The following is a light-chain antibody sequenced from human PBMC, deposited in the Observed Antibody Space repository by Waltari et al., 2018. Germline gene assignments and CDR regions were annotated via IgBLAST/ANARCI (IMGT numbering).Light chain of an antibody. CDR3: QLYGTSPSWT. V-gene: IGKV3-20*01. CDR1: QYVSGNY. J-gene: IGKJ1*01. CDR2: KAS. Sequence: EIVLTQSPATLSLSPGERATLSCRASQYVSGNYIGWYQQKPGQAPRLLIYKASSRATGIPDRFSGSGSGTDFTLTINRLEPEDFAVYSCQLYGTSPSWTFGQGTKVEMK.